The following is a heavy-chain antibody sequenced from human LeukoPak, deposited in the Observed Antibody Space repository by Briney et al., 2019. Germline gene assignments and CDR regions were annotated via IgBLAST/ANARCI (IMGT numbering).Heavy chain of an antibody. CDR2: IHYSGST. D-gene: IGHD5-24*01. CDR1: GGSISSYF. V-gene: IGHV4-59*01. Sequence: SETLSLTCTVSGGSISSYFWAWIRQPPGKGLEWIGYIHYSGSTSYNPSLNSRVTISLDTSKNQFSLKLSSVTAADTAVYYCARGPNYPSPSPFDYWGQGTLVTVSS. J-gene: IGHJ4*02. CDR3: ARGPNYPSPSPFDY.